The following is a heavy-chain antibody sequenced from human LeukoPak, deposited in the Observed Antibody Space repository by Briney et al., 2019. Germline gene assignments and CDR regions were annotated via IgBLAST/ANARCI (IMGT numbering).Heavy chain of an antibody. V-gene: IGHV3-30*03. CDR2: VSSDGSIK. CDR3: ARGYSSSWLGYFDY. Sequence: GGSLRLSCVASGFTFSSYGIHWVRQAPGKGPEWVAVVSSDGSIKYNANSVKGRFTISRDTSKNTVYLQMNSLGAEDTASYYCARGYSSSWLGYFDYWGQGTLVTVSS. J-gene: IGHJ4*02. D-gene: IGHD6-13*01. CDR1: GFTFSSYG.